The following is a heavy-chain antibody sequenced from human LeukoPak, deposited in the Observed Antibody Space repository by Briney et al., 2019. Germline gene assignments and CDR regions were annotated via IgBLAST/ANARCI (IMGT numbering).Heavy chain of an antibody. V-gene: IGHV3-30*18. CDR1: KFTFSHYG. CDR3: VKEYHSRGFGAYFDY. CDR2: ICSDGSIK. J-gene: IGHJ4*02. D-gene: IGHD3-3*01. Sequence: QPGGSLRLSCTASKFTFSHYGMQWVRQAPGKGLEWVAVICSDGSIKVYADSVKGRFTLSRDNSINTVDLQMNSLRAEDTAVYYCVKEYHSRGFGAYFDYWGQGTLVTVSS.